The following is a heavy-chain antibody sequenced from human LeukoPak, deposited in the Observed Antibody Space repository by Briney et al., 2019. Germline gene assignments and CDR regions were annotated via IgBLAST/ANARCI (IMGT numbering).Heavy chain of an antibody. Sequence: GGSLRLSCAASGFTFTDYYMSWIRQAPGKGLEWVSYITNSGTTIYYADSVKGRFTISRDNAKNSLYLQMNSLRAEDTAVYYCTQSTYDFWSGYIDYWGQGTLVTVSS. CDR3: TQSTYDFWSGYIDY. V-gene: IGHV3-11*01. J-gene: IGHJ4*02. CDR1: GFTFTDYY. CDR2: ITNSGTTI. D-gene: IGHD3-3*01.